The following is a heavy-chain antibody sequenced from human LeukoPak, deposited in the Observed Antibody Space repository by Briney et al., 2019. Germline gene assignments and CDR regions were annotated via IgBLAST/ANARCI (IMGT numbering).Heavy chain of an antibody. V-gene: IGHV4-59*01. J-gene: IGHJ4*02. CDR3: ARDRYGYLEIDY. Sequence: PSETLSLTCTVSGGSISGYYWSWIRQPPGEGLEWIGYIYYSGGTTYNPSLKSRVTISVDTSKNQFSLRLSSVTAADTAVYYCARDRYGYLEIDYWGQGTLVTVSS. CDR2: IYYSGGT. D-gene: IGHD5-18*01. CDR1: GGSISGYY.